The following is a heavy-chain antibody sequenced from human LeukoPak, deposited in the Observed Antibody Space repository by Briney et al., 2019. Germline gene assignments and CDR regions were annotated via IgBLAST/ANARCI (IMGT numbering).Heavy chain of an antibody. J-gene: IGHJ4*02. Sequence: SETLSLTCTVSGGSISSHYWSWIRQPPGKGLEWIGYIYYSGSTNYNPSLKSRVTISVDTSKNQFSLKLSSVTAADTAVYYCARAPLYDILTSFAYPSLIYFDYWGQGTLVTVSS. CDR1: GGSISSHY. V-gene: IGHV4-59*11. D-gene: IGHD3-9*01. CDR3: ARAPLYDILTSFAYPSLIYFDY. CDR2: IYYSGST.